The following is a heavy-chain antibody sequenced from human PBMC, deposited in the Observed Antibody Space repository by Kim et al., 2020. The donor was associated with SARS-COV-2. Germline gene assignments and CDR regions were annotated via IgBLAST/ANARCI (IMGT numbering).Heavy chain of an antibody. V-gene: IGHV4-39*07. Sequence: SETLSLTCTVSGGSISGSSYYWGWIRQPPGKGLEWIGTIYYSGSPYYKPSLNSRVTISIDTSKNHFSLRLSSVTAADTAVYYCARGSWYSSSFYYFDYWGQGTLVTVSS. CDR2: IYYSGSP. D-gene: IGHD6-13*01. CDR1: GGSISGSSYY. J-gene: IGHJ4*02. CDR3: ARGSWYSSSFYYFDY.